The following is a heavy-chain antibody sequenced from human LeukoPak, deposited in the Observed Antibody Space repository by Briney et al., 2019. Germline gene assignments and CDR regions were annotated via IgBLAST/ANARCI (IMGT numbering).Heavy chain of an antibody. D-gene: IGHD3-10*01. CDR3: AREGRVFYGSGSYWAQDYYYYMDV. V-gene: IGHV3-74*01. CDR2: INGDGSNT. Sequence: GGSLRLSCAASGFTFSNYWMHWVRQAPGKGLVWVSHINGDGSNTNYADSVKGRFTISRDNSKNTVYLQMNSLRPEDTAVYYCAREGRVFYGSGSYWAQDYYYYMDVWGKGTTVTVSS. CDR1: GFTFSNYW. J-gene: IGHJ6*03.